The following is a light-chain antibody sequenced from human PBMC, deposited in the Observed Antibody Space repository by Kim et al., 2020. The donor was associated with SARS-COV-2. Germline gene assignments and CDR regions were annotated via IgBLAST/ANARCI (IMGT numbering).Light chain of an antibody. CDR1: QGINRE. CDR3: QKYNSAPWT. V-gene: IGKV1-27*01. CDR2: GAS. J-gene: IGKJ1*01. Sequence: ASVGDGVTITCRASQGINRELAWYQQRPGKVPKLLIYGASTLQSGVPSRFSGGGSGTDFTLTISGLQPEDVATYYCQKYNSAPWTFGQGTKVDIK.